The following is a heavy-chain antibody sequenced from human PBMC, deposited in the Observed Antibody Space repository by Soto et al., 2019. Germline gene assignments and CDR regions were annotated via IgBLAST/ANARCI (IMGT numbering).Heavy chain of an antibody. J-gene: IGHJ3*02. CDR1: GGSISSSSYY. Sequence: SETLSLTCTVSGGSISSSSYYWGWIRQPPGKGLEWIGSIYYSGSTYYNPSLKSRVTISVDTSKNQFSLKLSSVTAADTAVYYCARQPPGLGRAFDIWGQGTMVTVSS. V-gene: IGHV4-39*01. CDR2: IYYSGST. D-gene: IGHD1-26*01. CDR3: ARQPPGLGRAFDI.